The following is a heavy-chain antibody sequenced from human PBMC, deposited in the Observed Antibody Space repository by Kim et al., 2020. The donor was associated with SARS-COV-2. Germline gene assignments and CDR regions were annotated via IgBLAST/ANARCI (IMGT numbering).Heavy chain of an antibody. D-gene: IGHD2-15*01. CDR3: ARAESGGGAALDV. V-gene: IGHV4-30-2*01. J-gene: IGHJ3*01. Sequence: YRNPSLKSRVTISLDTSKNQFSLKLASLTAADTALYFCARAESGGGAALDVWGQGTMVTVS.